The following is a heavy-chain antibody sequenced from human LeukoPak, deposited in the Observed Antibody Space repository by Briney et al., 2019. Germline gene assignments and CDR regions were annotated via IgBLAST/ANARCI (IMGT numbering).Heavy chain of an antibody. Sequence: PGGSLRLSCEASGFTFSSHWMHWVRQAPGKGLVWVSRINSDGSSTSDADSVKGRFTISRDNAKNTVYLQMNSLRAEDTAVYYCARRSGALSLDYWGQGTLVTVSS. D-gene: IGHD1-1*01. V-gene: IGHV3-74*01. CDR3: ARRSGALSLDY. J-gene: IGHJ4*02. CDR2: INSDGSST. CDR1: GFTFSSHW.